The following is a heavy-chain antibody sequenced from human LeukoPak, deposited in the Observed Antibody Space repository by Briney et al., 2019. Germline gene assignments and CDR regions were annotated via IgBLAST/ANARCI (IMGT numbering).Heavy chain of an antibody. CDR1: GYTFTSFG. J-gene: IGHJ4*02. D-gene: IGHD5-12*01. Sequence: ASGKLSCNASGYTFTSFGISWVRQAPGQWLEWMGWISAYNGNTKYTQKLQDRVTMTTDTSTSTAYMELRSLISDDTAMYYCARDASGYAWNYWGQGTLVTVSS. V-gene: IGHV1-18*04. CDR3: ARDASGYAWNY. CDR2: ISAYNGNT.